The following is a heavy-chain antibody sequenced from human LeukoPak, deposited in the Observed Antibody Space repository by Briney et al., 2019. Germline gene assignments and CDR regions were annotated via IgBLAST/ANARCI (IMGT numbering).Heavy chain of an antibody. Sequence: GGSLRLSCAASGLTFSSYWMSWVRQAPGKGLEWVANIKQDGSEKYYVDSVKGRFTISRDNAKNSLYLQMNSLSAEDTAVYYCAREDGDYVVDYWGQGTLVTVSS. CDR1: GLTFSSYW. CDR3: AREDGDYVVDY. CDR2: IKQDGSEK. J-gene: IGHJ4*02. V-gene: IGHV3-7*01. D-gene: IGHD4-17*01.